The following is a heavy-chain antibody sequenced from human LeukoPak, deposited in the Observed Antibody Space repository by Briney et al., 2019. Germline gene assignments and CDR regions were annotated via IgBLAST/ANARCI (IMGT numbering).Heavy chain of an antibody. J-gene: IGHJ6*03. D-gene: IGHD3-22*01. CDR3: ARTVGYYYDSSGYPTYYYYYYMDV. CDR2: MNPNSGNT. Sequence: GASVKVSCKASGYTFTSYDINWVRQATGQGLEWMGRMNPNSGNTGYAQKFQGRVTITRNTSISTAYMELSSLRSEDTAVYYCARTVGYYYDSSGYPTYYYYYYMDVWGKGTTVTVSS. CDR1: GYTFTSYD. V-gene: IGHV1-8*03.